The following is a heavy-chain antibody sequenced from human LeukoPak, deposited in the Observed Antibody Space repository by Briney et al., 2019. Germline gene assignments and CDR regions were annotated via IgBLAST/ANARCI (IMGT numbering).Heavy chain of an antibody. Sequence: APVKLSCTVSGYTLTDLSMHRVREAPGKGLEWMGGFDPVDGETIYAQKFQGRVTMTEDTSTDTAYMELSSLRSEDTAVDFGARRWLGIDYWGQGTLVTVSS. CDR1: GYTLTDLS. V-gene: IGHV1-24*01. CDR2: FDPVDGET. D-gene: IGHD3-22*01. CDR3: ARRWLGIDY. J-gene: IGHJ4*02.